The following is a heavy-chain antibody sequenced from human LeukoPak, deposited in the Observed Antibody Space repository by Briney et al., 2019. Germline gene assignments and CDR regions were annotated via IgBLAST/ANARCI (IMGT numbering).Heavy chain of an antibody. CDR1: GGSISSGSYY. CDR3: ARVDYGDYSKDFDY. D-gene: IGHD4-17*01. Sequence: PSETLSLTCTVSGGSISSGSYYWSWIRQPAGKGLEWVGRIYTSGSTNYNPSLKSRVTISVDTSKNQFSLKLSSLTAADTAVYYCARVDYGDYSKDFDYWGQGTLVTVAS. J-gene: IGHJ4*02. CDR2: IYTSGST. V-gene: IGHV4-61*02.